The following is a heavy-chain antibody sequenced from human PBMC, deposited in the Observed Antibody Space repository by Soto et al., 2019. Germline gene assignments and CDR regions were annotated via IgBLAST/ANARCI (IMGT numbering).Heavy chain of an antibody. V-gene: IGHV3-33*01. CDR3: AREGRSRWWSRRGYYFDY. Sequence: GGSLRLSCAASGFTFSSYGMHWVRQAPGKGLEWVAVIWYDGSNKYYADSVKGRFTISRDNSKNTLYLQMNSLRAEDTAVYYCAREGRSRWWSRRGYYFDYWGQGTLVTVSS. CDR1: GFTFSSYG. J-gene: IGHJ4*02. D-gene: IGHD2-8*02. CDR2: IWYDGSNK.